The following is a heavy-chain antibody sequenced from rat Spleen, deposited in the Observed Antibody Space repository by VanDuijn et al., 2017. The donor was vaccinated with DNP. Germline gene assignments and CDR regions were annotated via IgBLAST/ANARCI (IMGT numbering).Heavy chain of an antibody. CDR2: INKDSSAI. V-gene: IGHV4-2*01. CDR3: GTGDACVRD. D-gene: IGHD4-4*01. CDR1: GFNFNDYW. Sequence: EVKLVESGGGLVQPGRSLKLSCVASGFNFNDYWMGWVRQAPGKGLDWIGEINKDSSAINYPPSLKDKFTISRDNAQNTLYLQMSTVGSEDTDMYYCGTGDACVRDWGRGVMVSVSS. J-gene: IGHJ2*01.